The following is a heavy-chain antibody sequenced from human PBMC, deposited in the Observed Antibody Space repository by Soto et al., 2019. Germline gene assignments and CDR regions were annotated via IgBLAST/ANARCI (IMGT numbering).Heavy chain of an antibody. CDR1: GVPFGTYS. V-gene: IGHV3-48*01. CDR3: AREHCTSTSCYAFDY. J-gene: IGHJ4*02. CDR2: VSRSSLTI. D-gene: IGHD2-2*01. Sequence: GGSPRLSCVASGVPFGTYSMNWVRQAPGKGLEWISYVSRSSLTIYYADSVEGRFTISRDNDRNSLYLQMNSLRAEDTAVYYCAREHCTSTSCYAFDYCGQGTLVTVSS.